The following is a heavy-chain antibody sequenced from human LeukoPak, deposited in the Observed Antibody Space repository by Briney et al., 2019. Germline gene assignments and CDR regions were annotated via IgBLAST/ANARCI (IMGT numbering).Heavy chain of an antibody. CDR3: ARAYSSSWYFNWFDP. V-gene: IGHV4-34*01. D-gene: IGHD6-13*01. Sequence: KPSETLSLTCAVYGGSFSGYYWSWIRQPPGKGLEWIGEINHSGSTNYNPSLKSRVTISLDTFKNQFSLKLSSVTAADTAVYFCARAYSSSWYFNWFDPWGQGTLVTVSS. CDR1: GGSFSGYY. CDR2: INHSGST. J-gene: IGHJ5*02.